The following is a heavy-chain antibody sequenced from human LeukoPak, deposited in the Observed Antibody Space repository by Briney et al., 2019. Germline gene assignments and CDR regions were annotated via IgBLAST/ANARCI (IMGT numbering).Heavy chain of an antibody. J-gene: IGHJ4*02. V-gene: IGHV3-7*01. CDR3: AKDLASTGALDL. D-gene: IGHD1-14*01. Sequence: GGSLRLSCAASGFTFSAYWMHWVRQAPGKGLEWLADIRQDGDQTYYADSVKGRFTISRDNAKTSLYLQLNSLRAEDTAVYYCAKDLASTGALDLWGQGTLVTVSS. CDR2: IRQDGDQT. CDR1: GFTFSAYW.